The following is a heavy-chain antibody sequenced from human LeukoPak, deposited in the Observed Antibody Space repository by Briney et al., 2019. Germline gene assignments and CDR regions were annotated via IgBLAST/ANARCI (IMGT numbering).Heavy chain of an antibody. V-gene: IGHV4-59*01. J-gene: IGHJ6*02. CDR2: IFDSGST. Sequence: SETLSLTCIVPGGSISTYYWSWIRQPPGKGLEWIGYIFDSGSTNYNPSLKSRVTISVDTSKNQFSLRLSSVTAADTAVYYCARDRYSYGSYYGMDVWGQGTTVTVSS. CDR1: GGSISTYY. D-gene: IGHD5-18*01. CDR3: ARDRYSYGSYYGMDV.